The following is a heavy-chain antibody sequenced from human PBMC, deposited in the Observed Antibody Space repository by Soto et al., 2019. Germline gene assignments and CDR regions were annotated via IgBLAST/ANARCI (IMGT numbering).Heavy chain of an antibody. CDR1: GFAFSTYG. CDR3: ARASGPFDY. V-gene: IGHV3-33*01. D-gene: IGHD5-12*01. Sequence: VQLVESGGGVVQPGRSLRLSCAASGFAFSTYGIHWVRQAPGKGLEWVAVIWYDGSNKYYAASVKGRFTISRDNSKNTLYLQMNSLRADDTAVYYCARASGPFDYWGQGTHVTVSS. CDR2: IWYDGSNK. J-gene: IGHJ4*02.